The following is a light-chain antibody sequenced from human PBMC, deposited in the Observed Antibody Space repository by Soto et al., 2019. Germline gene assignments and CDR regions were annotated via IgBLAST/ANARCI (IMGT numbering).Light chain of an antibody. CDR3: QKLNRYHIT. J-gene: IGKJ1*01. CDR2: SAS. V-gene: IGKV1-9*01. CDR1: QALSNY. Sequence: DIHWTKSPSVLSASVGYTFTITCRASQALSNYLAWYQQKPGKAPDLLIYSASTLQSGVPSRFSGSGSETEFTLTIRSMQPEDFATYYCQKLNRYHITFGKGNKLDIK.